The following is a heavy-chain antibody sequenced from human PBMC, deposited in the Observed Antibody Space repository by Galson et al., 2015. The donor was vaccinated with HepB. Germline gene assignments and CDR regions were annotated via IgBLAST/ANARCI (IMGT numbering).Heavy chain of an antibody. D-gene: IGHD2-15*01. CDR1: GYTFTSYG. J-gene: IGHJ4*02. CDR3: ARGLGVVVATTSFDY. V-gene: IGHV1-18*01. Sequence: SCKASGYTFTSYGISWVRQAPGQGLEWMGWISAYNGNTNYAQKLQGRVTMTTDTSTSIAYMELRSLRSDDTAVYYCARGLGVVVATTSFDYWGQGTLVTVSS. CDR2: ISAYNGNT.